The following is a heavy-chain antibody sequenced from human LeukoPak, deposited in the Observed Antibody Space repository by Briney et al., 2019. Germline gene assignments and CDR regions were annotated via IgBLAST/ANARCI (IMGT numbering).Heavy chain of an antibody. J-gene: IGHJ4*02. V-gene: IGHV1-69*05. CDR2: IIPIFGTA. D-gene: IGHD3-3*01. Sequence: SVKVSCKASGGTFSSYAISWVRQAPGQGLEWMGGIIPIFGTANYAQKFQGRVTMTRNTSISTAYMELSSLRSEDTAVYYCARVVPSYDFWSGYSASYFDYWGQGTLVTVSS. CDR3: ARVVPSYDFWSGYSASYFDY. CDR1: GGTFSSYA.